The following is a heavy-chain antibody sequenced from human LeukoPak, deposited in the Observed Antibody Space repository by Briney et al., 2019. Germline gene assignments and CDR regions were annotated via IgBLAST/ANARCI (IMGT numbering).Heavy chain of an antibody. J-gene: IGHJ4*02. D-gene: IGHD1-26*01. CDR2: IYTSGTT. CDR3: VGRDFDY. V-gene: IGHV4-61*09. Sequence: SETLSLTCTVSGGSISSGVYYWTWIRQPAGKGLEWIGQIYTSGTTNYNPSLKSRVTISLDTSENQFSLKLSSVTAADTAFYYCVGRDFDYWGQGTLVTVSS. CDR1: GGSISSGVYY.